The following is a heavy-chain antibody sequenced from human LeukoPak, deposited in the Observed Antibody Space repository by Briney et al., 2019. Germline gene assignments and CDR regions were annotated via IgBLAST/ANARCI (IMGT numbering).Heavy chain of an antibody. CDR3: AKVGWLGQPGYFDY. J-gene: IGHJ4*02. Sequence: GGSLRLSCAASGFIFSSYNMNWVRQAPGKGLEWVSSISSSSSYIYYADSVKGRFTISRDNAKNSLYLQMNSLRAEDTAVYYCAKVGWLGQPGYFDYWGQGTLVTVSS. CDR2: ISSSSSYI. V-gene: IGHV3-21*04. D-gene: IGHD5-24*01. CDR1: GFIFSSYN.